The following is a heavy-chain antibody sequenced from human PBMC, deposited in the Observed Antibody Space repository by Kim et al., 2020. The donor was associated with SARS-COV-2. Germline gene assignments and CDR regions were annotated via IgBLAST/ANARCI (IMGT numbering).Heavy chain of an antibody. CDR2: IYNSGNT. CDR3: ARAFHGAYSTNFDY. J-gene: IGHJ4*02. Sequence: SETLSLTCTVSGGSIHSFYWSWIRQPPGKGLEWIGYIYNSGNTKYSASLRSRVTISLDTSKNQVSLNLTSVTAADTAVYFCARAFHGAYSTNFDYWGQGTLVTVSS. V-gene: IGHV4-59*01. D-gene: IGHD2-15*01. CDR1: GGSIHSFY.